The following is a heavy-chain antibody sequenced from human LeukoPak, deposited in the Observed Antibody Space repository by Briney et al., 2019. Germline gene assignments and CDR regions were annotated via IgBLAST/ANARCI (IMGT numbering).Heavy chain of an antibody. CDR3: ARDRNPRYYYDSSGYHDY. J-gene: IGHJ4*02. D-gene: IGHD3-22*01. V-gene: IGHV1-2*02. CDR1: GYTFTGYY. CDR2: INPNSGGT. Sequence: ASVKVSCKASGYTFTGYYMHWVRQAPGQGLEWMGWINPNSGGTNYAQKFQGRVTMIRDTSISTAYMELSRLRSDDTAVYYCARDRNPRYYYDSSGYHDYWGQGTLVTVSS.